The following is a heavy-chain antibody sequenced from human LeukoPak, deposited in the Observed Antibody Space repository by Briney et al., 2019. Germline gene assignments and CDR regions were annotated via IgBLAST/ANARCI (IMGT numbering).Heavy chain of an antibody. J-gene: IGHJ6*03. CDR2: IYSGGRR. Sequence: PGGSLRLFSAAAGVTVSSNCMSWGRQAPRKEPVWRSVIYSGGRRCFAVTEKRRFTDSRATSKNTLYLQMNSLRAEDTAVYYCAKDFFWNSYGYYSVSIDYYYYMDVWGKGTTVTVSS. D-gene: IGHD5-18*01. CDR3: AKDFFWNSYGYYSVSIDYYYYMDV. V-gene: IGHV3-66*01. CDR1: GVTVSSNC.